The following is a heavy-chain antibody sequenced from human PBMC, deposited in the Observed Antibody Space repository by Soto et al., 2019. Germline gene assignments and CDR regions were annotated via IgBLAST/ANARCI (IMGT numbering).Heavy chain of an antibody. V-gene: IGHV4-39*01. CDR3: SSYPTALVTGGFDY. CDR2: VSFRGST. D-gene: IGHD5-18*01. J-gene: IGHJ4*02. Sequence: PSGTLSLTCTVSGGSISSTTYYWGWIRQPPGKGLEWIGSVSFRGSTYSPPSLQSRVTISVDTAKNQFSVKLSSVTAAHTSVYYCSSYPTALVTGGFDYLGQGALVPVSS. CDR1: GGSISSTTYY.